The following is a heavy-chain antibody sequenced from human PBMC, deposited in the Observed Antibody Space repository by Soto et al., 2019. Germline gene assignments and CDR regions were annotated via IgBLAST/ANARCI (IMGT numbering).Heavy chain of an antibody. V-gene: IGHV1-18*01. CDR1: GYTFTSYG. D-gene: IGHD3-22*01. CDR3: ARDERTYYYDSSGYPGNAFAI. J-gene: IGHJ3*02. Sequence: GASVKVSCKASGYTFTSYGISWVRLAPGQGLEWMGWISAYNGNTNYAQKLQGRVTMTTDTSTSTAYMELRSLRSDDTAVYYCARDERTYYYDSSGYPGNAFAIWGQGTMVTVSS. CDR2: ISAYNGNT.